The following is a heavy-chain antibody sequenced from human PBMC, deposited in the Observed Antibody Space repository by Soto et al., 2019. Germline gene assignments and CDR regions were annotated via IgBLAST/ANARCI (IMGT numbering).Heavy chain of an antibody. V-gene: IGHV3-23*01. CDR2: ISGSGGST. J-gene: IGHJ5*02. CDR1: GFTFSSYA. D-gene: IGHD6-13*01. Sequence: GGSLRLSCAASGFTFSSYAMSWVRQAPGKGLEWVSAISGSGGSTYYADSVKGRFTISRDNSKNTLYLQMNSLRAEDTAVYYCAKDRWYSSSWYQEGFDPWGQGTLVTVSS. CDR3: AKDRWYSSSWYQEGFDP.